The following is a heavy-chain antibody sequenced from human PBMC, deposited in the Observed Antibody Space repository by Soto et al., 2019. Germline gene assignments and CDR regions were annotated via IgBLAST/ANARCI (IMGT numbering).Heavy chain of an antibody. Sequence: QVQLVESGGGVVQPGRSLRLSCAASGFTFSSYAMHWVRQAPGKGLEWVAVISYDGSNKYYADSVKGRFTISRDNSKNTLYLQMNGLRAEDTAVYYCARAILVRGRWFDPWGQGTLVTVSS. J-gene: IGHJ5*02. CDR3: ARAILVRGRWFDP. D-gene: IGHD3-10*01. V-gene: IGHV3-30-3*01. CDR1: GFTFSSYA. CDR2: ISYDGSNK.